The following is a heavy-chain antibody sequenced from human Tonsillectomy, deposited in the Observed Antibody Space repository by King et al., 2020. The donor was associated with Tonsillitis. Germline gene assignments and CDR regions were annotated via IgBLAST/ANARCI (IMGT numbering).Heavy chain of an antibody. D-gene: IGHD4-17*01. V-gene: IGHV4-59*01. CDR3: ARSPGDYGDIGLDY. Sequence: QVQLQESGPGLVKPSETLSLTCTVSGSSISSYYWSWIRQPPGKRMEWMGFIYYSGSTNYNPSLKRRGTLTLDTSKNQFSLKLSSVTAADPAVYYCARSPGDYGDIGLDYWGPGTLVTVSS. CDR2: IYYSGST. J-gene: IGHJ4*02. CDR1: GSSISSYY.